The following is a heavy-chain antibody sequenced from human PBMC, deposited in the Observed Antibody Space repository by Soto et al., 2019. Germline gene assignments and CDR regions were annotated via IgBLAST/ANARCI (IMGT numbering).Heavy chain of an antibody. D-gene: IGHD6-13*01. CDR3: ARDGAAVGIHYDY. V-gene: IGHV3-23*01. CDR1: GFVFTDYA. J-gene: IGHJ4*02. Sequence: GGSLRLSCAASGFVFTDYAISWVRQAPGKGLDWVSGISASGGRTYYADSVKGRLSVSSDNSNNTVFLQINRLRDEDTAVYFCARDGAAVGIHYDYWGQGTLVTVSS. CDR2: ISASGGRT.